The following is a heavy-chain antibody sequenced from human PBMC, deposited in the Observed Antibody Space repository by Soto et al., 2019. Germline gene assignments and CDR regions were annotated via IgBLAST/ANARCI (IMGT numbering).Heavy chain of an antibody. J-gene: IGHJ6*02. D-gene: IGHD6-13*01. Sequence: SETLSLTCTVSVDSITTYDWSWIRHPAGKGLEWIGRIDASGNTNYNPSLNSRVTMSIDKSKKQFSLKLTSVTAADTAIYYCARYRNTWFNTECMHFWGQGTTVTVSS. V-gene: IGHV4-4*07. CDR1: VDSITTYD. CDR2: IDASGNT. CDR3: ARYRNTWFNTECMHF.